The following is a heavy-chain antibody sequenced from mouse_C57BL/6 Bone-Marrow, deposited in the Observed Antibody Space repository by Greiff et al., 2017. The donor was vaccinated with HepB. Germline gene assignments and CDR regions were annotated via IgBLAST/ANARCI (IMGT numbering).Heavy chain of an antibody. J-gene: IGHJ2*01. V-gene: IGHV3-6*01. D-gene: IGHD2-5*01. CDR2: ISYDGSN. Sequence: ESGPGLVKPSQSLSLTCSVTGYSITSGYYWNWIRQFPGNKLEWMGYISYDGSNNYNPSLKNRISITRDTSKNQFFLKLNSVTTEDTATYYCARHYSNYLYFDYWGQGTTLTVSS. CDR1: GYSITSGYY. CDR3: ARHYSNYLYFDY.